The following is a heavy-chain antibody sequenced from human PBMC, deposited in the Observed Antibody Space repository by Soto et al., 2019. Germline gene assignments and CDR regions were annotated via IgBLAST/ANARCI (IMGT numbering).Heavy chain of an antibody. CDR2: INPSGGST. CDR1: GYTFTSYY. Sequence: GAAVKVSCKASGYTFTSYYMHWVRQAPGQGLEWMGIINPSGGSTSYAQKFQGRVTMTRDTPTSTVYMELSSLRSEDTAVYYCARDDSSGYYGLWGQGTLVTVSS. D-gene: IGHD3-22*01. CDR3: ARDDSSGYYGL. V-gene: IGHV1-46*01. J-gene: IGHJ1*01.